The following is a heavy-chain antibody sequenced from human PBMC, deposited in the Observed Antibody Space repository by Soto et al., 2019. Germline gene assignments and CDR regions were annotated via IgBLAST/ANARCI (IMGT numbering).Heavy chain of an antibody. CDR3: ARANDWNTNNWFDP. CDR1: GGSISSSNW. Sequence: SETLSLTCAVSGGSISSSNWWSWVRQPPGKGLEWIGEIYHSGSTNYNPSLKSRVTISVDKSKNQFSLKLSSVTAADTAVYYCARANDWNTNNWFDPWGQGTLVTVSS. D-gene: IGHD1-1*01. J-gene: IGHJ5*02. CDR2: IYHSGST. V-gene: IGHV4-4*02.